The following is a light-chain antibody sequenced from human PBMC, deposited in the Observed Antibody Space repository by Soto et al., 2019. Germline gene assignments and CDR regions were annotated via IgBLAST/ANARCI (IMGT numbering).Light chain of an antibody. CDR2: EVS. CDR3: SSYTSSSTRRYV. CDR1: SSDVGGYNY. Sequence: QSVLTQPASVSGSPGQSITISCTGTSSDVGGYNYVSWYQQHPGKAPKLMIYEVSNRPSGVSNRFSGSKSGNTASLTISGLQAEDGADYYCSSYTSSSTRRYVFGTGTKLTVL. V-gene: IGLV2-14*01. J-gene: IGLJ1*01.